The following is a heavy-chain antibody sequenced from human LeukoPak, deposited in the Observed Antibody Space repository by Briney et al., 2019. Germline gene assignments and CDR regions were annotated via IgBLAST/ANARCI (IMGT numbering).Heavy chain of an antibody. V-gene: IGHV3-7*03. CDR2: VNRDGSET. CDR3: ARNNGMDV. CDR1: GFALSSHG. J-gene: IGHJ6*02. Sequence: AGGYLRFSSAASGFALSSHGMTWVRQVPGRGPEWVANVNRDGSETYYLDSVKGRFTISKDNAKNSLYLQMNSLRAEDTALYHCARNNGMDVWGQGTTVIVSS.